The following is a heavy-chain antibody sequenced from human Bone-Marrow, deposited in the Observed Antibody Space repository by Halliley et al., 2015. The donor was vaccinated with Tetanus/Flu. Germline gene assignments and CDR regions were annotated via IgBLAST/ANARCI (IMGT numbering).Heavy chain of an antibody. Sequence: GLEWIGYIYYSGTTYYNPSLKSRVVVSVDTSKNQFSLRLTSVTAADTAVYYCARIRSPPGFGDSWGQGILVTVSS. CDR2: IYYSGTT. CDR3: ARIRSPPGFGDS. D-gene: IGHD3-16*01. J-gene: IGHJ4*02. V-gene: IGHV4-31*02.